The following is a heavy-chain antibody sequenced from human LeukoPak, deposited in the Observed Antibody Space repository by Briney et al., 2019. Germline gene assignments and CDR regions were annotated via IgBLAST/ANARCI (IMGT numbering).Heavy chain of an antibody. J-gene: IGHJ3*02. Sequence: SETLSLTCAVYGVSFSGYDWSWIRQPPGKGLEWIGEINHSGSTNYNPSLKSRVTISVDTSKNQFSLKLSSVTAADTAVYYCCSYGLDAFDIWGQGTMVTVSS. CDR3: CSYGLDAFDI. D-gene: IGHD2-15*01. CDR2: INHSGST. CDR1: GVSFSGYD. V-gene: IGHV4-34*01.